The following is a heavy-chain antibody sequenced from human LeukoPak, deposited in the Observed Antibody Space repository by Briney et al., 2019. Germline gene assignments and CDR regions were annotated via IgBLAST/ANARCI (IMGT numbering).Heavy chain of an antibody. CDR1: GFIFSSYW. V-gene: IGHV3-7*01. CDR2: MKEDGSVK. Sequence: SGGSLRLSCAASGFIFSSYWMAWVRQAPGKGLEWVANMKEDGSVKHCVDSVKGRFAISRDNARNSLFLQMDSLRAEDTAVYYCARDFHSSGYYVFDIWGQGTMVIVSS. CDR3: ARDFHSSGYYVFDI. D-gene: IGHD3-22*01. J-gene: IGHJ3*02.